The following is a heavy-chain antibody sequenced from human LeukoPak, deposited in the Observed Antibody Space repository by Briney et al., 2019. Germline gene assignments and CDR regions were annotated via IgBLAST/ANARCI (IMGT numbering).Heavy chain of an antibody. D-gene: IGHD3-3*01. Sequence: ASVKVSCKASGGTFSSYAISWVRQAPGQGLEWMGGIIPIFGTANYARKFQVRVTMTTDTSTTTAYMELRSLRSDDTAVYYCARDHREYDFWSGYYAKQYFDYWGQGTLVTVSS. CDR3: ARDHREYDFWSGYYAKQYFDY. CDR1: GGTFSSYA. J-gene: IGHJ4*02. V-gene: IGHV1-69*05. CDR2: IIPIFGTA.